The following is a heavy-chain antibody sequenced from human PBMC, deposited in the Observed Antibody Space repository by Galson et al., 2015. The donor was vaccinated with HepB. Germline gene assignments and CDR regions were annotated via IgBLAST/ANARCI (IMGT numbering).Heavy chain of an antibody. Sequence: SCKGSGYSFTSYWIGWVRQMPGKGLEWMGIIYPGDSDTRYSPSFQGQVTISADKSISTAYLQWSSLKASDTAMYYCARASYCSSTSCYGKGYYYYYGMDVWGQGTTVTVSS. D-gene: IGHD2-2*01. CDR1: GYSFTSYW. J-gene: IGHJ6*02. CDR3: ARASYCSSTSCYGKGYYYYYGMDV. V-gene: IGHV5-51*01. CDR2: IYPGDSDT.